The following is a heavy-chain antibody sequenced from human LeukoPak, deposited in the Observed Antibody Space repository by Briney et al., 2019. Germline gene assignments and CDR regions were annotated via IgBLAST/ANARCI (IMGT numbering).Heavy chain of an antibody. CDR1: GGSFSGYY. Sequence: SETLSLTCAVYGGSFSGYYWSWIRQPPGKGLEWIGEINHSGSTNYNPSLKSRVTISVDTSKNQFSLKLSSVTAADTAVYYCARAPSYDFWSGYSLSPYYYYSMDVWGQGTTVTVSS. CDR3: ARAPSYDFWSGYSLSPYYYYSMDV. D-gene: IGHD3-3*01. V-gene: IGHV4-34*01. J-gene: IGHJ6*02. CDR2: INHSGST.